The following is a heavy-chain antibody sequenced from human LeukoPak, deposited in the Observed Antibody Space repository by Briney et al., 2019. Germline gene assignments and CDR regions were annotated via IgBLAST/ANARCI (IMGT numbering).Heavy chain of an antibody. J-gene: IGHJ3*02. D-gene: IGHD6-19*01. CDR1: EFTFSNYW. CDR3: ARPYSSGWYGAFDI. Sequence: GGSLRLSCAASEFTFSNYWMSWVRRAPGKGLEWVAKIKHDGSEKYYVDSVKGRFTISRDNAKNSLYLQMNSLRAEDTAVYYCARPYSSGWYGAFDIWGQGTMVTVSS. CDR2: IKHDGSEK. V-gene: IGHV3-7*01.